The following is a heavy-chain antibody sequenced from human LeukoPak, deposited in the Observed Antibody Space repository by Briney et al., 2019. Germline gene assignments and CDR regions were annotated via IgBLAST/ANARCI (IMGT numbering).Heavy chain of an antibody. CDR3: ARHLDGWSASYYFDY. Sequence: SETLSLTCTVSGGSISSSSYSWGWIRQPPGKGLEWIGSIYYSGSTYYNPSLKSRVTISVDTSKNQFSLKLSSVTAADTPVYYCARHLDGWSASYYFDYWGQGTLVTVSS. CDR1: GGSISSSSYS. V-gene: IGHV4-39*01. J-gene: IGHJ4*02. CDR2: IYYSGST. D-gene: IGHD3-9*01.